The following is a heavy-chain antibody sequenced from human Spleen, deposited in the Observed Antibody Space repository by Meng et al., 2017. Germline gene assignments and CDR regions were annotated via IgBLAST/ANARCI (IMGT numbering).Heavy chain of an antibody. CDR2: IYYSGST. J-gene: IGHJ1*01. CDR1: GGSISSGGYY. CDR3: ARGARNYARKYFQH. Sequence: QVYLQESGPGLGKPSQTLSLTCTVSGGSISSGGYYWSWIRQHPGKGLEWIGYIYYSGSTYYNPSLKSRVTISVDTSKNQFSLKLSSVTAADTAVYYCARGARNYARKYFQHWGQGTLVTVSS. V-gene: IGHV4-31*03. D-gene: IGHD1-7*01.